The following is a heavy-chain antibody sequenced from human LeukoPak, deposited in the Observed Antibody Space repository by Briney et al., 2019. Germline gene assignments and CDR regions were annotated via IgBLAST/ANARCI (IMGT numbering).Heavy chain of an antibody. CDR3: ARDNSGYVGAFDY. CDR2: IYYSGSI. J-gene: IGHJ4*02. V-gene: IGHV4-59*01. CDR1: GGSISSYY. D-gene: IGHD5-12*01. Sequence: SETLSLTCTVSGGSISSYYWSWIRQPPGKGLEWIGYIYYSGSINYNPSLKSRVTISVDTSKNQFSLKLSSVTAADTAVYYCARDNSGYVGAFDYWGQGTLVTVSS.